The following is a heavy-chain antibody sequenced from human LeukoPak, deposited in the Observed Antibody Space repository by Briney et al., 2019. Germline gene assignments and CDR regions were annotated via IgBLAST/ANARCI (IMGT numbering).Heavy chain of an antibody. J-gene: IGHJ4*02. CDR1: GGPFSGYY. D-gene: IGHD1-26*01. V-gene: IGHV4-34*01. Sequence: SETLSLTCAVYGGPFSGYYWSWIRQPPGKGLEWIGEINHSGSTNYNPSLKSRITISVDTSKNQFSLKLSSVTAADTAVYYCARDRVGGTYSIDYWGQGTLVTVSS. CDR2: INHSGST. CDR3: ARDRVGGTYSIDY.